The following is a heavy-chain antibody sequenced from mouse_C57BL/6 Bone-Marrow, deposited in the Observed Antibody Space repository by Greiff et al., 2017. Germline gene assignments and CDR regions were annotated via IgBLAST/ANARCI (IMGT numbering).Heavy chain of an antibody. CDR1: GYTFTSYG. D-gene: IGHD1-1*01. CDR3: ARDLYGSSYHWDFDV. J-gene: IGHJ1*03. CDR2: IYPRSGNT. Sequence: QVQLKQSGAELARPGASVKLSCKASGYTFTSYGISWVKQRTGQGLEWIGEIYPRSGNTYYNEKFKSKATLTVDKSSSTAYMQLSSLTSEDSAVYYCARDLYGSSYHWDFDVWGTGTTVTVSS. V-gene: IGHV1-81*01.